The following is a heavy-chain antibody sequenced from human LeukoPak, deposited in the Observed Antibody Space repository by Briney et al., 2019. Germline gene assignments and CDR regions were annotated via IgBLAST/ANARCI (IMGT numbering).Heavy chain of an antibody. Sequence: SETLSLTCTVSGGSISSSSYYWSWVRQPPGKGLEWIGYIYYSGTTNYNPSLKSRVTISVDTSKNQFSLKLSSVTAADTAVYYCARHNYDFWSGYYNPTLYYYYGMDVWGQGTTVTVSS. D-gene: IGHD3-3*01. CDR3: ARHNYDFWSGYYNPTLYYYYGMDV. CDR2: IYYSGTT. J-gene: IGHJ6*02. V-gene: IGHV4-61*05. CDR1: GGSISSSSYY.